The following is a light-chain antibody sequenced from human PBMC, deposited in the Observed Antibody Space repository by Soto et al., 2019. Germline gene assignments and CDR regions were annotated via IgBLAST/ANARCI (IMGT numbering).Light chain of an antibody. CDR3: QQYGSSLT. Sequence: EIVMTQSPATLSVSPGERATLSCRASQSVNSNVAWYQQKPGQAPRLLIYSAHTRAAGIPDRFSGTGSGTDFTLTISRLEPEDFAVYYCQQYGSSLTFGGGTKVDIK. V-gene: IGKV3-20*01. CDR1: QSVNSN. CDR2: SAH. J-gene: IGKJ4*01.